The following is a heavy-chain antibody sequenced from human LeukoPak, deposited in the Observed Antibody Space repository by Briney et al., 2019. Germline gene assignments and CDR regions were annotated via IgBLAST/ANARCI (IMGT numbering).Heavy chain of an antibody. CDR2: VNNDGSST. V-gene: IGHV3-74*01. D-gene: IGHD6-19*01. CDR1: GFSFSSYW. J-gene: IGHJ4*02. CDR3: TRVSSTNDY. Sequence: GRSLRLSCAASGFSFSSYWMHWVRQAPGKRPVWVSRVNNDGSSTNYPDSVKGRFTISRDNAKNTLYLQMNSLRVEDTGIYYCTRVSSTNDYWGQGTLVTVSS.